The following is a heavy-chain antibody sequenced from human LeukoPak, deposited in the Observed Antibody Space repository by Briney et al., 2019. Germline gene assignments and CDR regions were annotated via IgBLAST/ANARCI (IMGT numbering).Heavy chain of an antibody. V-gene: IGHV3-7*01. CDR3: ARARTDNSGSYPPHYYYGMDV. D-gene: IGHD3-10*01. Sequence: GGSLRLSCAASGFTFISYWMSWVRQAPGKGLEWVANINQDGSEKYYVDSVKGRFTISRDNAKNSLYLQMNSPRAEDTAVYYCARARTDNSGSYPPHYYYGMDVWGQGTTVTVSS. J-gene: IGHJ6*02. CDR1: GFTFISYW. CDR2: INQDGSEK.